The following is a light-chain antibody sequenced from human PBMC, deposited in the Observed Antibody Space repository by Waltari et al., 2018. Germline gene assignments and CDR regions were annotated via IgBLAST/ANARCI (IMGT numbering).Light chain of an antibody. J-gene: IGLJ3*02. Sequence: QSVLTQPPSASGTPGQRVTISCSGSSSNIGSNYVYWYQHLPGTAPKLLIYRNSQRPPGVPDRLSGSTSGTSASLAMSGLRSEDEADYYCAAWDNSLSAWVFGGGTKLTVL. CDR1: SSNIGSNY. CDR3: AAWDNSLSAWV. CDR2: RNS. V-gene: IGLV1-47*01.